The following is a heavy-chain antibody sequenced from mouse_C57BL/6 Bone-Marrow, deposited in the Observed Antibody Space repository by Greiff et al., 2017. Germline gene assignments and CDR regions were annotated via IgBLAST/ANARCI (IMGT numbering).Heavy chain of an antibody. CDR3: ARKGAKFITTVALDY. CDR1: GYTFTSYG. J-gene: IGHJ2*01. V-gene: IGHV1-81*01. D-gene: IGHD1-1*01. Sequence: QVQLKQSGAELARPGASVKLSCKASGYTFTSYGISWVKQRTGQGLEWIGEIYPRSGNTYYNEKFKGKATLTADKSSSTAYMELRSLTSADSAVYFCARKGAKFITTVALDYWGQGTTLTVSS. CDR2: IYPRSGNT.